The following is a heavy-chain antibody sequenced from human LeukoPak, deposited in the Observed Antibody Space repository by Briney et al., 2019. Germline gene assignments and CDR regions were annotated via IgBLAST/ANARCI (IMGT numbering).Heavy chain of an antibody. CDR2: IYYSGST. CDR1: GGSISSSSYY. CDR3: AVPRRKAMVTSFDY. J-gene: IGHJ4*02. V-gene: IGHV4-39*01. D-gene: IGHD5-18*01. Sequence: PSETLSLTCTVSGGSISSSSYYWGWIRQPPGKGLEWIGSIYYSGSTYYNPSLKSRVTISVDTSKNQFSLKLSSVTAADTAVYYCAVPRRKAMVTSFDYWGQGTLVTVSS.